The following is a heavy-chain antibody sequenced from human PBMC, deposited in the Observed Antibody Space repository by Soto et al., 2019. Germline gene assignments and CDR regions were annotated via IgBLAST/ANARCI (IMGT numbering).Heavy chain of an antibody. D-gene: IGHD5-12*01. V-gene: IGHV1-18*01. J-gene: IGHJ5*02. CDR3: AKHHGPTTSENWFDP. Sequence: QVHLVQSGVEVKTPGASVKVSCQASGYTFFTYDISWVRQAPGQGLEWMGWNSTYSCDIKYAQKYEGRVTMTTDTATTTAYLELRGLRSDITAVYYCAKHHGPTTSENWFDPWGQGTLVTVSS. CDR2: NSTYSCDI. CDR1: GYTFFTYD.